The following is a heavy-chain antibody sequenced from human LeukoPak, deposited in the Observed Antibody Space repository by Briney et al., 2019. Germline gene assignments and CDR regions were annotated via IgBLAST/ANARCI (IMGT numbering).Heavy chain of an antibody. CDR3: AKAHYTSSWPLDY. CDR1: GFTFSTYA. D-gene: IGHD6-13*01. CDR2: ISASGNTA. J-gene: IGHJ4*02. V-gene: IGHV3-23*01. Sequence: PGGSLRLSCTASGFTFSTYAMSWVRQAPGKGLEWVSAISASGNTAYYADSLKGRFTISRDNSKDTLFLQMNDLRAEDTALYYCAKAHYTSSWPLDYWGRGTLVTASP.